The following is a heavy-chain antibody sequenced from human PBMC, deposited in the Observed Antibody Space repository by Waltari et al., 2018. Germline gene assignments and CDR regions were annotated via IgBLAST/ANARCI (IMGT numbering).Heavy chain of an antibody. CDR3: ARVPSP. Sequence: QVQLVQSGAEVKKPGASVRLSCKALGYTFTKYGVTWVRQAPGQGLEWLGWISTSTGNRKYAQKIQDRVIMTTDASTSTVYLELRSLRYDDTAVYFCARVPSPWGQGTQVTVSS. CDR1: GYTFTKYG. CDR2: ISTSTGNR. J-gene: IGHJ5*02. V-gene: IGHV1-18*01.